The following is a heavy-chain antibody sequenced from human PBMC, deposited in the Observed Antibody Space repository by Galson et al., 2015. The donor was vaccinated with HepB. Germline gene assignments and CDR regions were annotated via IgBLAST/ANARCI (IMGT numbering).Heavy chain of an antibody. D-gene: IGHD3-16*01. CDR1: GFTFSSYV. CDR3: AKGGVYNVVRNYLDY. V-gene: IGHV3-23*01. J-gene: IGHJ4*02. Sequence: SLRLSCAASGFTFSSYVMSWVRQAPGKGLEWVSTIRDSVDSTYYADSVKGRFTISRDNSKNTLYVQMNSLRVEDTAVYYCAKGGVYNVVRNYLDYWGQGALVTVSS. CDR2: IRDSVDST.